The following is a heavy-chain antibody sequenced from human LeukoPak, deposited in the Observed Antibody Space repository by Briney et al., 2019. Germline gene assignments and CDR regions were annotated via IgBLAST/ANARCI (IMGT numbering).Heavy chain of an antibody. D-gene: IGHD6-13*01. CDR2: ISYDGSNK. J-gene: IGHJ4*02. CDR1: GFTFSSYG. CDR3: AKEIAAAGTPILDY. Sequence: GGSLRLSCAASGFTFSSYGMHWVRQAPGKGLEWVAVISYDGSNKYYADSVKGRFTISRDNSKNTLYLQMNSLRAEDTAVYYCAKEIAAAGTPILDYWGQGTLVTVSS. V-gene: IGHV3-30*18.